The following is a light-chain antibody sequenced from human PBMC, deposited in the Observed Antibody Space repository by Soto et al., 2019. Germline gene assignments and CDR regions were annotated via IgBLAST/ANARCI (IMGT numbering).Light chain of an antibody. V-gene: IGLV1-40*01. Sequence: QSVLTQPPSVSGAPGQRVTISCTGSSSNIGAGYDVHWYQQLPGTAPKLLIYGNTNRPSGVPDRFSGSKSGTSPSLTITGLQAEDEADYYCQSYDSSLSGVLFGGGTKVTVL. CDR3: QSYDSSLSGVL. J-gene: IGLJ2*01. CDR1: SSNIGAGYD. CDR2: GNT.